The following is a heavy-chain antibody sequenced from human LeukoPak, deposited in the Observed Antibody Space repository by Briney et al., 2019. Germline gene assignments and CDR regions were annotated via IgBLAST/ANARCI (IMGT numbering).Heavy chain of an antibody. CDR1: GFTFSSYE. CDR3: ASLPRFMLRGVIARPFDL. Sequence: PGGSLRLSCAASGFTFSSYEINWVRQAPGRGLEWLSYISSSGSTIDYADSVKGRFTISRDNAKNSLYLQMNSLRAEDTAIYYCASLPRFMLRGVIARPFDLWGQGTLVTVSS. D-gene: IGHD3-10*01. V-gene: IGHV3-48*03. CDR2: ISSSGSTI. J-gene: IGHJ5*02.